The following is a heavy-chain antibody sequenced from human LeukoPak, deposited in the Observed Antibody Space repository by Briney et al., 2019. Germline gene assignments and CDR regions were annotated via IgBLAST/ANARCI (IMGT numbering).Heavy chain of an antibody. CDR2: ISAYNGNK. CDR3: ARTDRDIVVVPAARSYYYYGMDV. V-gene: IGHV1-18*01. Sequence: ASVKVSCKASGYTFTSYGISWVRQAPGQGLEWMGWISAYNGNKNYAQKLQGRVTMTTDTSTSTAYMELRSLRSDDTAVYYCARTDRDIVVVPAARSYYYYGMDVWGQGTTVTVSS. J-gene: IGHJ6*02. D-gene: IGHD2-2*01. CDR1: GYTFTSYG.